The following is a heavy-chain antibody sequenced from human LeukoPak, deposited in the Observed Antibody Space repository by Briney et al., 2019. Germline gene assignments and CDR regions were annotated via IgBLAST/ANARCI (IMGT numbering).Heavy chain of an antibody. Sequence: SETLSLTCTVSGGFIRNYYWSRIRQPPGKGLEWIGYIYSSGSTSYNPSLKSRVTMSVDTSKNQLSLNLNSVTAADTAVYHCARGYSRDWGLQYFQHWGQGTLVTVSS. CDR2: IYSSGST. CDR1: GGFIRNYY. D-gene: IGHD6-19*01. CDR3: ARGYSRDWGLQYFQH. J-gene: IGHJ1*01. V-gene: IGHV4-59*01.